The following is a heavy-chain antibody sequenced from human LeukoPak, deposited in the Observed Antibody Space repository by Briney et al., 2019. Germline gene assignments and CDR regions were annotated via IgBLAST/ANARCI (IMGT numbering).Heavy chain of an antibody. D-gene: IGHD2-8*02. CDR2: MNPNSGNT. CDR3: ARALVSWGGFYFDY. CDR1: GYTFTSYD. V-gene: IGHV1-8*01. J-gene: IGHJ4*02. Sequence: RASVKVSCKASGYTFTSYDINWVRQATGQGLEWMGWMNPNSGNTGYAQKFQGRVTMTRNTSISTAYMELSSLRSEDTAVYYCARALVSWGGFYFDYWGQGTLVTVSS.